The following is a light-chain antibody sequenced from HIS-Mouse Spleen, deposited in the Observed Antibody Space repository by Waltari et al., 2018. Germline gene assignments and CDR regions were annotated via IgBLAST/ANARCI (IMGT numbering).Light chain of an antibody. CDR2: EDS. CDR3: YSTDSSGNHRV. Sequence: SYELTEPLPVSVSPGQPAMVTSSGDTLPKKYANWSQHKSGQAPVLVIYEDSKRPSGIPERFSGSSSGTMATLTISGAQVEDEADYYCYSTDSSGNHRVFGGGTKLTVL. CDR1: TLPKKY. J-gene: IGLJ2*01. V-gene: IGLV3-10*01.